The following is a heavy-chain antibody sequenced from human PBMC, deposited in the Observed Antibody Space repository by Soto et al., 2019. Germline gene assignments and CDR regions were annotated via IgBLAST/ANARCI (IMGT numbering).Heavy chain of an antibody. V-gene: IGHV4-34*01. CDR3: ARGPPLRYGDYEGDY. Sequence: SETLSLTCAVYGGSFSGYYWSWIRQPPGKGLEWIGEINHSGSTNYNPSLKSRVTISVDTSKNQFSLKLSSVTAADTAVYYCARGPPLRYGDYEGDYWGQGTLVTVSS. J-gene: IGHJ4*02. D-gene: IGHD4-17*01. CDR2: INHSGST. CDR1: GGSFSGYY.